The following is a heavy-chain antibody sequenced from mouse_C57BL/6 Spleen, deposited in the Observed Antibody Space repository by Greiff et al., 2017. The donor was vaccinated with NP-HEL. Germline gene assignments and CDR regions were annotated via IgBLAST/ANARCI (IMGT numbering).Heavy chain of an antibody. Sequence: VQLQQSGAELAKPGASVKLSCKASGYTFTSYWMHWVNQRPGQGLEWIGYINPSSGYTKYNQKFKDKATLTADKSSSTAYMQMSSLTYEDSAVYYCARYSAYYSNYDWFAYWGQGTLVTVSA. CDR2: INPSSGYT. D-gene: IGHD2-5*01. CDR1: GYTFTSYW. V-gene: IGHV1-7*01. CDR3: ARYSAYYSNYDWFAY. J-gene: IGHJ3*01.